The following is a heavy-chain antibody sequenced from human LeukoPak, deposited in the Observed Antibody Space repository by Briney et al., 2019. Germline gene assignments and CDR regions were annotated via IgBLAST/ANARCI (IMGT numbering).Heavy chain of an antibody. Sequence: ASVKVSCKVSGYTLTELSMHWVRQAPGKGLEWMGGFDPEDGETIYAQKFQGRVTMARDTSTNTVYMELSSLRSEDTAVYFCARATLSDYYFNYWGQGTLLTVSS. CDR1: GYTLTELS. CDR2: FDPEDGET. J-gene: IGHJ4*02. V-gene: IGHV1-24*01. CDR3: ARATLSDYYFNY.